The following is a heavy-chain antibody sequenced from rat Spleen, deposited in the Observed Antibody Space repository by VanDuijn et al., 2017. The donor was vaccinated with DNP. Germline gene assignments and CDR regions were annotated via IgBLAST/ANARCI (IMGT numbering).Heavy chain of an antibody. V-gene: IGHV5-7*01. CDR1: GFTFSDYY. D-gene: IGHD1-2*01. CDR2: ISYDGSHT. J-gene: IGHJ4*01. Sequence: EVKLVESGGGLVQPGRSLKLSCAGSGFTFSDYYMAWVRQTPTKGLDWVASISYDGSHTYYLDSVKGRFTISRDNAKNTQYLQMDSLRSEDTATYYCARHYGQLYDAMDAWGQGTSVTVSS. CDR3: ARHYGQLYDAMDA.